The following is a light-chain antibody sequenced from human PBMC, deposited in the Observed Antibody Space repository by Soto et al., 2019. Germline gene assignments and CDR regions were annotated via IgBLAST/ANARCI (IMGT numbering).Light chain of an antibody. CDR3: QQSYSIPFT. Sequence: DIQMTQSPSSLSASVGDRVTITCRASQSISSYLNWYQQKSGTAPKLLIYAASSLQSGVPSRFSGSGSGTDFTLTISSLQPEEFATYYCQQSYSIPFTFGGGTKVEVK. V-gene: IGKV1-39*01. CDR1: QSISSY. J-gene: IGKJ4*01. CDR2: AAS.